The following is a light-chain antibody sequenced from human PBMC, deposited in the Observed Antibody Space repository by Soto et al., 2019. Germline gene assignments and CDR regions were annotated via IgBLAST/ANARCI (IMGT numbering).Light chain of an antibody. CDR2: GAS. CDR1: QSVSSNY. CDR3: QQYGSSPPT. V-gene: IGKV3-20*01. J-gene: IGKJ1*01. Sequence: EIVLTQSPGTLSLSPGERATLSCRASQSVSSNYLAWYQRKPGQAPRLLIYGASSRATGIPNRFSGSGSGTDFTLTITRVEQEDFAVYYCQQYGSSPPTFGQGIKVEIK.